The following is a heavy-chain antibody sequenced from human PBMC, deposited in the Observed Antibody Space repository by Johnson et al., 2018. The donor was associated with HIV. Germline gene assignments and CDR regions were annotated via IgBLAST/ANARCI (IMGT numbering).Heavy chain of an antibody. J-gene: IGHJ3*02. D-gene: IGHD3-22*01. Sequence: QAQLVESGGGVVQPGRSLRLSCAASGFTFSSYAMHWVRQAPGKGLEWVAVISYDGSNKYYADSVKGRFTISRDNSKNTLYLQMNSLRAEDTAVYYCARDPDYYDSSGSEAFDIWGQGTMVTVSS. CDR3: ARDPDYYDSSGSEAFDI. CDR1: GFTFSSYA. CDR2: ISYDGSNK. V-gene: IGHV3-30*04.